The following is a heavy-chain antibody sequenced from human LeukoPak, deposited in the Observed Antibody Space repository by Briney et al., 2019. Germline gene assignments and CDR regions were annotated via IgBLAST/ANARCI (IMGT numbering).Heavy chain of an antibody. CDR1: GFTFNRNA. V-gene: IGHV3-21*01. CDR2: ISSGSSYI. Sequence: GGSLRLSCAASGFTFNRNAISWVRQAPGKGLEWVSSISSGSSYIYYADSVKGRFAISRDNAKNSVSLQMNSLRADDTGLYFCAGGPQYSGSYGDWGQGTLVTVSS. D-gene: IGHD1-26*01. CDR3: AGGPQYSGSYGD. J-gene: IGHJ4*02.